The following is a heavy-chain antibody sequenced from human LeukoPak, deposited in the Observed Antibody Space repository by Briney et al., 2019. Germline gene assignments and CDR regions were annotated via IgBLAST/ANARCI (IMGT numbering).Heavy chain of an antibody. V-gene: IGHV4-39*02. Sequence: PSETLSLTCTVSGGSISSSSYYWGWIRQPPGKGLEWIGSIYYSGSTYYNPSLKSRVTISVDTSKNQFSLKLSSVTAADTAVYYCARDETYYYGSGSEHIETRVSVWGQGTLVTVSS. CDR2: IYYSGST. CDR1: GGSISSSSYY. CDR3: ARDETYYYGSGSEHIETRVSV. J-gene: IGHJ4*02. D-gene: IGHD3-10*01.